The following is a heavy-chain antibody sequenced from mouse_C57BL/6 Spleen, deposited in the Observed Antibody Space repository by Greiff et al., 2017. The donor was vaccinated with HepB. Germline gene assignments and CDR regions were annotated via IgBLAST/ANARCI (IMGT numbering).Heavy chain of an antibody. CDR1: GFSLTSYG. J-gene: IGHJ3*01. CDR2: IWSGGST. D-gene: IGHD2-5*01. V-gene: IGHV2-2*01. Sequence: VQGVESGPGLVQPSQSLSITCTVSGFSLTSYGVHWVRQSPGKGLEWLGVIWSGGSTDYNAAFISRLSISKDNSKSQVFFKMNSLQADDTAIYYCARTHSNYVAGFAYWGQGTLVTVSA. CDR3: ARTHSNYVAGFAY.